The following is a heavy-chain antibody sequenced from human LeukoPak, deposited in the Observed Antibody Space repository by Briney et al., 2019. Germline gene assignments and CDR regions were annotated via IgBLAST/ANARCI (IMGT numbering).Heavy chain of an antibody. Sequence: PSPTLSLTCTVSGGSISSGGYYWSWIRQHPGKCLEWIGYIYYSGSTYYNPSLKSRVTISVDTSKNQFSLKLSSVTAADTAVYYCARSIAARRRGWFDPWGQGTLVTVSS. CDR3: ARSIAARRRGWFDP. CDR1: GGSISSGGYY. CDR2: IYYSGST. V-gene: IGHV4-31*03. J-gene: IGHJ5*02. D-gene: IGHD6-6*01.